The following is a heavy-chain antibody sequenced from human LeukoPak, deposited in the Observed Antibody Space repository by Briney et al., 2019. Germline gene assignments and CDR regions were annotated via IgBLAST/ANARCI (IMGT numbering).Heavy chain of an antibody. CDR3: ARDSAPGDTYGLLGIDS. CDR1: GYTFTGYY. CDR2: INPNSGGT. V-gene: IGHV1-2*02. D-gene: IGHD3-10*01. J-gene: IGHJ4*02. Sequence: ASVKVSCKASGYTFTGYYMHWVRQAPGQGLEWMGWINPNSGGTNYAQKFQGRVTMTRDTSISTAYMELSWLRSDDTAVYYCARDSAPGDTYGLLGIDSWGQGTLVTVSS.